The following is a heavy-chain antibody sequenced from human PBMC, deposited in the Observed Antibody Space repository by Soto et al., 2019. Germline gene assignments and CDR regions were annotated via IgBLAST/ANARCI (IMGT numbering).Heavy chain of an antibody. J-gene: IGHJ4*02. D-gene: IGHD3-10*01. CDR1: GYSFTTSG. Sequence: QAQLVQSGAEVKEPGASVKVSCKASGYSFTTSGITWVRQAPGQGLEWMGWISTYNGNTNYAQKLQDRVTLTTDTSTSTAYMELGRLRSDDTAVYYCARRLFGDYDYWGQGTLVTVSS. V-gene: IGHV1-18*01. CDR3: ARRLFGDYDY. CDR2: ISTYNGNT.